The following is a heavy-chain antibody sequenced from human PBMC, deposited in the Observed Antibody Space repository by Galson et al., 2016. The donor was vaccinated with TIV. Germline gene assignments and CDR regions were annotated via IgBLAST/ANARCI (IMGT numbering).Heavy chain of an antibody. J-gene: IGHJ6*02. Sequence: LSLTCAVSGYSIRSGYFWGWIRQPPGKGLQWIGSIYESGTTYSNPSLKSRLTMSVDTSKNQFSLRLSSVTAADTAVYYCIREGSTVTMHHYFGMDVWGQGTSVTVSS. V-gene: IGHV4-38-2*02. D-gene: IGHD4-17*01. CDR2: IYESGTT. CDR3: IREGSTVTMHHYFGMDV. CDR1: GYSIRSGYF.